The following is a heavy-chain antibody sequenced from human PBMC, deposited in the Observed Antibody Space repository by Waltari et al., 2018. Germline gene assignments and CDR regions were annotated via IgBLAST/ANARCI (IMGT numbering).Heavy chain of an antibody. CDR1: GGSLSRGGYY. J-gene: IGHJ5*02. V-gene: IGHV4-31*01. D-gene: IGHD3-3*01. CDR3: ARAHPYYDFWSGYPQLNWFDP. Sequence: QVQLQESGPGLVKPSQTLSLTCTVSGGSLSRGGYYWSWIRQHPGKGLGWIGYIYYSGSTYYNPSLKSLVTISVDTSKNQFSLKLSSVTAADTAVYYCARAHPYYDFWSGYPQLNWFDPWGQGTLVTVSS. CDR2: IYYSGST.